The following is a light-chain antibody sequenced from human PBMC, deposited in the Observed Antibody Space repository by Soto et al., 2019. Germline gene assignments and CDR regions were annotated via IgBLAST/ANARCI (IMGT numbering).Light chain of an antibody. J-gene: IGKJ2*01. CDR1: QSVLSRSNNKNC. CDR2: WAS. CDR3: QQYNNWPRT. Sequence: DIVMTQSPESLAVSLGERATINCKSSQSVLSRSNNKNCLAWYQQKSGQPPKLLIYWASARESGVPDRFSGSGSETDFTLTISSLQAEDVAEYYCQQYNNWPRTFGQGTKLEIK. V-gene: IGKV4-1*01.